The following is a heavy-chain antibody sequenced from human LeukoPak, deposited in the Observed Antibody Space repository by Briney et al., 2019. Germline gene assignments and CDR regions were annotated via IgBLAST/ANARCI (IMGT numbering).Heavy chain of an antibody. CDR3: TTDYAPGY. J-gene: IGHJ4*02. Sequence: GGSLRLSCAASGFTFSDYYMDWVRQAPGKGLEWVGRIKSKTDGGTTDYEAPVKGRFTISRDDSKNTLYLRMNSLKTEDTAVYYCTTDYAPGYWGQGTLVTVSS. D-gene: IGHD4-17*01. CDR1: GFTFSDYY. V-gene: IGHV3-15*01. CDR2: IKSKTDGGTT.